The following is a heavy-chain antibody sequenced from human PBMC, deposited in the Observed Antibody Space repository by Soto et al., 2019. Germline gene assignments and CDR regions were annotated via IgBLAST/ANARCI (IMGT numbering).Heavy chain of an antibody. CDR2: IIPMLGVR. D-gene: IGHD2-21*01. CDR1: GGTFNTSS. V-gene: IGHV1-69*02. CDR3: TIGSWSGEVFDI. J-gene: IGHJ3*02. Sequence: QVQLVQSGAEVKKPGSSVKVSCKDSGGTFNTSSMFWVRQAPGQGLEWMGRIIPMLGVRNYAQRFQDRVTITADKSMATVHMELSSLRSEDTALYYCTIGSWSGEVFDIWGQGTMVTVSS.